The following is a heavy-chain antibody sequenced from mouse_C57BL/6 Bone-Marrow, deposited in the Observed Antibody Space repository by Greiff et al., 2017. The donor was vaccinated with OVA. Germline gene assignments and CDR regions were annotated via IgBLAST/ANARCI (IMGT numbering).Heavy chain of an antibody. CDR3: ARENPPLDY. CDR1: GFTFSDYY. CDR2: ISNGGGST. J-gene: IGHJ2*01. V-gene: IGHV5-12*01. Sequence: EVKLVESGGGLVQPGGSLTLSCAASGFTFSDYYMYWVRQTPEKRLEWVAYISNGGGSTYYPDTVKGRFTISRDNAKNTLYLQMSRLKSEDTAMYYCARENPPLDYWGQGTTLTVSS.